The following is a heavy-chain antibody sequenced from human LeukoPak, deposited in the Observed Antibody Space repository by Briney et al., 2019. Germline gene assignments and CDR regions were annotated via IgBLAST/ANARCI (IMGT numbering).Heavy chain of an antibody. CDR3: ARAGDSGSLFDP. V-gene: IGHV1-8*01. D-gene: IGHD1-26*01. CDR2: MNPNSGNT. J-gene: IGHJ5*02. Sequence: ASVKVSCKASGYTFTSYDINWVRQATGKGLEWMGWMNPNSGNTGYAQKFQGRVTMTRNTSISTAYMELSSLRSEDTAVYYCARAGDSGSLFDPWGQGTLVTVSS. CDR1: GYTFTSYD.